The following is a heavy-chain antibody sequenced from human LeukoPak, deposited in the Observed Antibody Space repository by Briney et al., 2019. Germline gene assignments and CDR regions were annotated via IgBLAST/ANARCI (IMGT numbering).Heavy chain of an antibody. Sequence: ASVKVPCKASGYTFTSYGISWVRQAPGQGLEWMGWISAYNGNTNYAQKPQGRVTMTTDTSTSTAYMELRSLRSDDTAVYYCATFHYYYGMDVWGQGTTVTVSS. CDR1: GYTFTSYG. CDR2: ISAYNGNT. D-gene: IGHD2/OR15-2a*01. CDR3: ATFHYYYGMDV. V-gene: IGHV1-18*01. J-gene: IGHJ6*02.